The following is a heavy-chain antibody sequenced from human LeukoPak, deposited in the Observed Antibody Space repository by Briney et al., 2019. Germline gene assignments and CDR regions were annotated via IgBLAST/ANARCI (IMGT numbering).Heavy chain of an antibody. J-gene: IGHJ5*02. V-gene: IGHV3-23*01. CDR3: AKGIRAGIAAAGTFDP. CDR2: ISGSGGST. Sequence: GGSQRLSCAASGFTFSSYAMSWVRQAPGKGLEWVSAISGSGGSTYYADSVKGRFTISRDNSKNTLYLQMNSLRAEDTAVYYCAKGIRAGIAAAGTFDPWGQGTLVTVSS. CDR1: GFTFSSYA. D-gene: IGHD6-13*01.